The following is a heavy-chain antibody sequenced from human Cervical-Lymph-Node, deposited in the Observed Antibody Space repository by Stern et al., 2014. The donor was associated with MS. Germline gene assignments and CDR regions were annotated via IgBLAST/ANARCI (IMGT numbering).Heavy chain of an antibody. CDR1: GFTFSSYD. V-gene: IGHV3-13*01. J-gene: IGHJ2*01. CDR3: ARDKRGYGGYFDL. Sequence: VQLVESGGGLVQPGGSLRLSCAASGFTFSSYDMHWVRQVSGRGLEWVSAITTAGDTSSPGSVKGRFTISRENAKNSLYLQMSSLRAGDTAVYYCARDKRGYGGYFDLWGRGTLVTVSS. D-gene: IGHD3-3*01. CDR2: ITTAGDT.